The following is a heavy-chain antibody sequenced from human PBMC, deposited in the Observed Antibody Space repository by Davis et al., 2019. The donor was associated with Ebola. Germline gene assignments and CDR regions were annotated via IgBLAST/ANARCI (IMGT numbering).Heavy chain of an antibody. Sequence: GGSLRLSCAASGFVFRNYVMSWVRQAPGKGLDWVWTLGTSADTYYADSVKGRFTISRDDAKSTLFLQMNSLRVEDTAVYYCAMGNYPGTFDPWGQGTLVSVSS. D-gene: IGHD1-7*01. J-gene: IGHJ5*02. V-gene: IGHV3-23*01. CDR3: AMGNYPGTFDP. CDR1: GFVFRNYV. CDR2: LGTSADT.